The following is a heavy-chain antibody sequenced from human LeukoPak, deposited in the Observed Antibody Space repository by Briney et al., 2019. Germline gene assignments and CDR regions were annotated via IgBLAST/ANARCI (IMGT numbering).Heavy chain of an antibody. CDR3: AKDGEAYCGGDCYSVDY. V-gene: IGHV3-23*01. CDR2: IYENGGTT. Sequence: GGSLRLSCVGSGFTFRSHAMSWVRQAPEKGLEFVSGIYENGGTTYYADSVKGRFSISRDNSKNTLYLQMNSLRAEDTAVYYCAKDGEAYCGGDCYSVDYWGQGTLVTVSS. CDR1: GFTFRSHA. J-gene: IGHJ4*02. D-gene: IGHD2-21*02.